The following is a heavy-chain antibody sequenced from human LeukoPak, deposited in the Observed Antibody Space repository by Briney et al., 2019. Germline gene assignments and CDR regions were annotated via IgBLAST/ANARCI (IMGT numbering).Heavy chain of an antibody. D-gene: IGHD3-16*02. Sequence: KSGGSLRLSCVASRFIVNDHAMHWVRLTPGKGLEWVAGVFWNGVDKGYADSVKGRFTIFRDNAKNSMYLQMNSLTIEDTALYYCSKDISAGGLDVWGPGTPVTVSS. CDR3: SKDISAGGLDV. CDR2: VFWNGVDK. V-gene: IGHV3-9*01. CDR1: RFIVNDHA. J-gene: IGHJ6*02.